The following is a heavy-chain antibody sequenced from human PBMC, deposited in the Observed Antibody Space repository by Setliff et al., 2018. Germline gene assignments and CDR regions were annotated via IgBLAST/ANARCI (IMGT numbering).Heavy chain of an antibody. D-gene: IGHD2-8*01. J-gene: IGHJ5*02. CDR3: ARANIVLMVYAISSGWFDP. CDR1: GYTFTGYY. CDR2: INPNSGGT. V-gene: IGHV1-2*02. Sequence: ASVKVSCKASGYTFTGYYMHWVRQAPGQGLEWMGWINPNSGGTNYAQKFQGRVTMTRDTSISTAYMELSRLRSDDTAVYYCARANIVLMVYAISSGWFDPWGQGTLVTVSS.